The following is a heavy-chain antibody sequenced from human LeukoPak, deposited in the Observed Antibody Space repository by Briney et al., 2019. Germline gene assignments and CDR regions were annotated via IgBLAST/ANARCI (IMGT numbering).Heavy chain of an antibody. D-gene: IGHD2-15*01. CDR2: ISYDGSNK. CDR3: AKDRWEVVASGYGMDV. Sequence: PGGSLRLPCAAPGFTFSSYGMHWVRQAPGKGLEWVAVISYDGSNKYYADSVKGRFTISRDNSKNTLYLQMNSLRAEDTAVYYCAKDRWEVVASGYGMDVWGQGTTVTVSS. CDR1: GFTFSSYG. V-gene: IGHV3-30*18. J-gene: IGHJ6*02.